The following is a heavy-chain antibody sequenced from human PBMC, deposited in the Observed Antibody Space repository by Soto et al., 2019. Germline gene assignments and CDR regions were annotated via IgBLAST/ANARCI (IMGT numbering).Heavy chain of an antibody. D-gene: IGHD3-22*01. CDR3: ARGRSYYYDSSGYYYFDY. Sequence: SETLSLTCTVSGGSISSGGYYWSWIRQHPGKGLEWIGYICYSGSTYYNPSLKSRVTISVDTSKNQFSLKLSSVTAADTAVYYCARGRSYYYDSSGYYYFDYWGQGTLVTVSS. J-gene: IGHJ4*02. CDR1: GGSISSGGYY. CDR2: ICYSGST. V-gene: IGHV4-31*03.